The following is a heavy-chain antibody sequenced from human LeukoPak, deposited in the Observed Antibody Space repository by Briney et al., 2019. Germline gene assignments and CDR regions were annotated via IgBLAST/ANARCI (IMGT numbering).Heavy chain of an antibody. CDR1: GYTLTELS. CDR2: FDPEDGET. D-gene: IGHD6-19*01. V-gene: IGHV1-24*01. J-gene: IGHJ5*02. CDR3: ATKAGAGRWFDP. Sequence: GASVKVSCKVSGYTLTELSMHWVRQAPGKGLEWMGGFDPEDGETIYAQKFQGRVTMTEDTSTDTAYMELSSLRSEDTAVYYRATKAGAGRWFDPWGQGTLVTVSS.